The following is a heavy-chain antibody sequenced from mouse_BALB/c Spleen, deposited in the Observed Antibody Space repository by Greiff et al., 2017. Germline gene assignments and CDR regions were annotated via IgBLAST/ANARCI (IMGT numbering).Heavy chain of an antibody. V-gene: IGHV3-2*02. D-gene: IGHD2-1*01. CDR3: ALYYGNYEAWFAY. CDR1: GYSITSDYA. Sequence: DVQLQESGPGLVKPSQSLSLTCTVTGYSITSDYAWNWIRQFPGNKLEWMGYISYSGSTSYNPSLKSRISITRDTSKNQFFLQLNSVTTEDTATYYCALYYGNYEAWFAYWGQGTLVTVSA. J-gene: IGHJ3*01. CDR2: ISYSGST.